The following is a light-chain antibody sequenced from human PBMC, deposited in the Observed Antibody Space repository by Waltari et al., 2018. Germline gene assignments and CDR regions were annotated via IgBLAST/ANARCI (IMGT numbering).Light chain of an antibody. CDR1: SSDVGSYSL. CDR2: EDT. CDR3: CSYTLTNTWL. Sequence: QSALTQPASVSGSPGQPITISCTGTSSDVGSYSLVSWYRQHPGEAPRVIIFEDTRRPSGCSNRVPGSKSGNTASLTISGLQAEDEADYYCCSYTLTNTWLFGGGTKLTVL. V-gene: IGLV2-23*01. J-gene: IGLJ3*02.